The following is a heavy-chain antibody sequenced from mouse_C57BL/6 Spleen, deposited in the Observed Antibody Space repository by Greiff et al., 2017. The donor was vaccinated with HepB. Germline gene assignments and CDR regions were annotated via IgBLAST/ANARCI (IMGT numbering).Heavy chain of an antibody. CDR3: VYYGYGFGD. D-gene: IGHD2-2*01. J-gene: IGHJ3*02. V-gene: IGHV1-69*01. CDR1: GYTFTSYW. Sequence: QVQLKQPGAELVMPGASVKLSCKASGYTFTSYWMHWVKQRPGQGLEWIGEIDPSDSYTNYNQKFKGKSTLTVDKSSSTAYMQLSSLTSEDSAVYYCVYYGYGFGDWGQGTLVTVSA. CDR2: IDPSDSYT.